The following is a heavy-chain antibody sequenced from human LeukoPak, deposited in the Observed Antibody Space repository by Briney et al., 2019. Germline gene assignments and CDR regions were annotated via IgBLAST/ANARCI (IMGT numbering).Heavy chain of an antibody. CDR2: INPIGST. CDR3: ARGRHDITMIVVAMTSVSYYLDV. CDR1: GGSFSGYH. V-gene: IGHV4-34*01. D-gene: IGHD3-22*01. J-gene: IGHJ6*03. Sequence: SETLSLTCAVYGGSFSGYHWTRLRQSPGKGVAWIGDINPIGSTYYNPSLKSRLTISVDTSKNQFSLKRRSVTAADTAVYYCARGRHDITMIVVAMTSVSYYLDVWGKGTTVTVS.